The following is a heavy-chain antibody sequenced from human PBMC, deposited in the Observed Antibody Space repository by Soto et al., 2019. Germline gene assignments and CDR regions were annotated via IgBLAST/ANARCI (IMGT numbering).Heavy chain of an antibody. Sequence: SETLSLTCTVSGGSISSSSYYWGWIRQPPGKGLEWIGSIYYSGSTYYNPSLKSRVTISVDTSKNQFSLKLSPVTAADTAVYYCASERIAAAGTLMRYYYYYMDVWGKGTTVTVSS. CDR2: IYYSGST. V-gene: IGHV4-39*01. CDR3: ASERIAAAGTLMRYYYYYMDV. D-gene: IGHD6-13*01. CDR1: GGSISSSSYY. J-gene: IGHJ6*03.